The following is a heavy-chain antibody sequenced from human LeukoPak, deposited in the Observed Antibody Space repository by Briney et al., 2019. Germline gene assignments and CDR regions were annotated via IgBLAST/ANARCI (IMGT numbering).Heavy chain of an antibody. Sequence: ASVKVSCKVSGYTLTELSMHWVRQAPGKGLEWMGGFDPEDGETIYAQKFQGRVTMTEDTSTDTAYMELSSLRSEDTAVYYCATGSYCSGGSCYSDYYYGMDVWGQGTTVTVSS. CDR1: GYTLTELS. CDR2: FDPEDGET. J-gene: IGHJ6*02. V-gene: IGHV1-24*01. CDR3: ATGSYCSGGSCYSDYYYGMDV. D-gene: IGHD2-15*01.